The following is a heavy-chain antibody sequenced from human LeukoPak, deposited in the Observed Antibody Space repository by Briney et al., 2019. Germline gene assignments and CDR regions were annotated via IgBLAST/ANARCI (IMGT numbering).Heavy chain of an antibody. V-gene: IGHV3-30*04. CDR1: GFTFSSYA. CDR3: AKDWRRIVVVGPVARHGNYMDV. CDR2: ISYDGSNK. D-gene: IGHD2-15*01. Sequence: GGSLRLSCAASGFTFSSYAMHWVRQAPGKGLEWVAVISYDGSNKYYADSVKGRFTISRDNSKNTLNLQMNSLRAEDTAVYYCAKDWRRIVVVGPVARHGNYMDVWGKGTTVTISS. J-gene: IGHJ6*03.